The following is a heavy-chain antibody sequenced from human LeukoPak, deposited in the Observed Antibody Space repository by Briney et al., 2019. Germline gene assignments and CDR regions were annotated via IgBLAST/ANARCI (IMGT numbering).Heavy chain of an antibody. CDR3: ASYDSSGYYYRDY. Sequence: SETLSLTCTVSGGSISSYYWSWIRQPPGKGLEWIGEIYHSGSTNYNPSLKSRVTISVDKSKNQFSLKLSSVTAADTAVYYCASYDSSGYYYRDYWGQGTLVTVSS. V-gene: IGHV4-59*12. J-gene: IGHJ4*02. D-gene: IGHD3-22*01. CDR2: IYHSGST. CDR1: GGSISSYY.